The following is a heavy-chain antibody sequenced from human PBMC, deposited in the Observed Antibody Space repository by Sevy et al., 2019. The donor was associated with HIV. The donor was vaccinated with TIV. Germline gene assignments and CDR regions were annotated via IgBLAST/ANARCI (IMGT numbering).Heavy chain of an antibody. V-gene: IGHV3-66*02. D-gene: IGHD6-19*01. CDR1: GFTINEKY. CDR3: VSLFLSYRSGWSYFDY. Sequence: GGSLRLSCAISGFTINEKYIIWVRQAPGKGLEWVSVIFSSGSTYYADSAKGRFTISRDNSKNTVYLQMNSVRAEDTAVYYCVSLFLSYRSGWSYFDYWGQGTLVTVSS. CDR2: IFSSGST. J-gene: IGHJ4*02.